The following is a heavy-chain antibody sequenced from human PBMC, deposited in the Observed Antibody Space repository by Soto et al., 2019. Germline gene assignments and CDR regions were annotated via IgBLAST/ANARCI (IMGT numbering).Heavy chain of an antibody. CDR1: GFTFSSYS. J-gene: IGHJ3*02. V-gene: IGHV3-53*01. CDR3: AKTANGWFSAFDI. D-gene: IGHD6-19*01. CDR2: IYSGGTT. Sequence: GGSLRLSCAASGFTFSSYSMNWVRQAPGKGLEWVSVIYSGGTTFYADSVKGRFTISRDNSKNTLYLQMNSLRAEDTAVYYCAKTANGWFSAFDIWGQGTMVTVSS.